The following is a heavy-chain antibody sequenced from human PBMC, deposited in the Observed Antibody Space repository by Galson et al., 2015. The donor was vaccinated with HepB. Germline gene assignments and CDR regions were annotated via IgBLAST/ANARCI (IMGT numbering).Heavy chain of an antibody. Sequence: SVKVSCKASGYTFNNYGINWVRQAPGQGLEWMGWISAFNGDTNYAQKFQGRVTMTTDTSTSIAYMELRSLRSDDTAVYYCARDTVQTGITGSMTFDNWGQGTLVTVSS. V-gene: IGHV1-18*01. J-gene: IGHJ4*02. D-gene: IGHD1-20*01. CDR1: GYTFNNYG. CDR3: ARDTVQTGITGSMTFDN. CDR2: ISAFNGDT.